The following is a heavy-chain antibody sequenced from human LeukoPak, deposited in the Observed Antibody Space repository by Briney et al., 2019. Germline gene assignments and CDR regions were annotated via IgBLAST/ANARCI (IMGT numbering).Heavy chain of an antibody. CDR3: AKPHYYGSGSYSYYYGMDV. D-gene: IGHD3-10*01. CDR1: GFTFSSYA. V-gene: IGHV3-23*01. CDR2: ISGSGGST. Sequence: GGSLRLSCAASGFTFSSYAMSWVRQAPGKGLEWVSAISGSGGSTYYADSVKGRFTISRDNSKNTLYLQMNSLRAKDTAVYYCAKPHYYGSGSYSYYYGMDVWGKGTTVTVPS. J-gene: IGHJ6*04.